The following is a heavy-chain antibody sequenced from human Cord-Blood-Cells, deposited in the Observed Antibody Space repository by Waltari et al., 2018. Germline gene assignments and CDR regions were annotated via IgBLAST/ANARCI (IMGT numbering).Heavy chain of an antibody. CDR2: IYYSGST. D-gene: IGHD5-18*01. CDR1: GGSISSSSYY. V-gene: IGHV4-39*01. CDR3: ARQIDGYSYGPIDY. Sequence: QLQLQESAPGLVKPSETLSLTCPVPGGSISSSSYYWGWIRQPPGKGLEWIGSIYYSGSTYYNPSLKSRVTISVDTSKNQFSLKLSSVTAADTAVYYCARQIDGYSYGPIDYWGQGTLVTVSS. J-gene: IGHJ4*02.